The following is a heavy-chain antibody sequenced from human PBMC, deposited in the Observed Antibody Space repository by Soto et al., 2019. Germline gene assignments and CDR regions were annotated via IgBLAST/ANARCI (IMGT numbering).Heavy chain of an antibody. CDR2: ISTDATGT. V-gene: IGHV3-21*01. CDR1: GFTFSAYH. Sequence: GGSLRLSCAASGFTFSAYHMNWVRQAPGRGLEWVSSISTDATGTYYADSLKGRFTISRDNAKNSLYLQMNSLRVEDTAVYYCVREPAQGDYLDFWGQGTLVTVSS. J-gene: IGHJ4*02. CDR3: VREPAQGDYLDF.